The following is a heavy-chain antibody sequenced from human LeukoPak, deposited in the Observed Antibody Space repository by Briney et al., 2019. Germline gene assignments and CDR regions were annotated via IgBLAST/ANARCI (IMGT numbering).Heavy chain of an antibody. Sequence: ASVKVSCKASGYSFTNYAMNWVRQAPGQGLEWMGWIHPSTGNPAYAQGFTGRFVFSLDTSVSTTYLQISSLKAEDTAVYFCARAFQSLGGLSLPDYWGQGTLVTVPS. J-gene: IGHJ4*02. CDR1: GYSFTNYA. V-gene: IGHV7-4-1*02. D-gene: IGHD3-16*02. CDR3: ARAFQSLGGLSLPDY. CDR2: IHPSTGNP.